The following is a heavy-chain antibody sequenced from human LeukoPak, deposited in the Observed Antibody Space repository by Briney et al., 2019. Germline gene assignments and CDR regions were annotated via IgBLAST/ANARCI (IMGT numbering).Heavy chain of an antibody. CDR3: ARAVPDYYMDV. J-gene: IGHJ6*03. V-gene: IGHV3-11*04. CDR2: ISSSGSTI. Sequence: GGSLRLSCAASGFTFSEYYMSWIRQAPGKGLEWVSYISSSGSTIYYADSVKGRFNISRDNAKNSLYLRMNSLRAEDTAVYYCARAVPDYYMDVWGKGTTVTVSS. CDR1: GFTFSEYY.